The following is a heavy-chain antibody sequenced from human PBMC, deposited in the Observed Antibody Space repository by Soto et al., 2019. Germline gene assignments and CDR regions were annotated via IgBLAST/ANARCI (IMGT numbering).Heavy chain of an antibody. Sequence: QVQLVESGGGVVQPGRSLRLSCAASGFTFSSYGMHWVRQAPGKGLEWVAVIWYDGSNKYYADSVKGRFTISRDNSKNTLYLQMNSLRAEDTAVYYCARDPKGGYSDFDYWGQGTLVTVSS. CDR3: ARDPKGGYSDFDY. CDR1: GFTFSSYG. D-gene: IGHD1-26*01. V-gene: IGHV3-33*01. J-gene: IGHJ4*02. CDR2: IWYDGSNK.